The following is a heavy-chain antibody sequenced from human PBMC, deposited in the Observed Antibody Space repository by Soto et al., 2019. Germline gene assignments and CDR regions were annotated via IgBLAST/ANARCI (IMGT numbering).Heavy chain of an antibody. J-gene: IGHJ3*02. CDR2: ISGSGGRT. CDR3: AKDRSSSTIDAFDI. Sequence: GSLRLSCAASGLTFSSYAMNWVRQAPGKGLECVSAISGSGGRTYYGDSVKGRFTISRDNSKNTLYLQMNSLRAEDTAVYYCAKDRSSSTIDAFDIWGQGTMVTVSS. CDR1: GLTFSSYA. V-gene: IGHV3-23*01. D-gene: IGHD2-2*01.